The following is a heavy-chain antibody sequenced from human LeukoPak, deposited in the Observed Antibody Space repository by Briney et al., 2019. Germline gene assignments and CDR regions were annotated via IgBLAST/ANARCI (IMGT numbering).Heavy chain of an antibody. CDR1: GSSISSYY. Sequence: KPSETLSLTCTVSGSSISSYYWSWIRQPPGKGLEWIGYIYYSGSTNYNPSLKSRVTISVDTSKNQFSLKLSSVTAADTAVYYCARHARYYDSSGTIDYWGQGTLVTVSS. D-gene: IGHD3-22*01. CDR3: ARHARYYDSSGTIDY. J-gene: IGHJ4*02. CDR2: IYYSGST. V-gene: IGHV4-59*08.